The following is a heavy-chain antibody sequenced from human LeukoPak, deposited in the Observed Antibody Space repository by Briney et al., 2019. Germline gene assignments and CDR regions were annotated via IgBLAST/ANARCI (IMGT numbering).Heavy chain of an antibody. CDR1: GGSISAYY. CDR2: MSYSGNT. D-gene: IGHD3-10*01. V-gene: IGHV4-59*08. J-gene: IGHJ5*02. CDR3: ARLDGSGSNRWIDP. Sequence: SETLSLTCTVPGGSISAYYWSWIRQPPGKGLEWIGYMSYSGNTNYNPSLRSRVSTSVDTSKNQLSLKLSSVTAADTAVYYCARLDGSGSNRWIDPWGQGTLVTVSS.